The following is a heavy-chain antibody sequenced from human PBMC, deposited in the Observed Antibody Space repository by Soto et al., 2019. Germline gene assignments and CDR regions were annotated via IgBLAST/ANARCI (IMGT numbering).Heavy chain of an antibody. CDR2: IRGYNGNT. CDR1: GYTFTSYA. CDR3: ARGVDTAMASFDY. Sequence: QVHLVQSGAEVKKPGASVKVSCKASGYTFTSYAISWVRQAPGQGLEWMGWIRGYNGNTKYAQKLQGRVTMTTDTTTGTAYMELRRLRADDTAVYCGARGVDTAMASFDYWGQGTLVTVSS. D-gene: IGHD5-18*01. V-gene: IGHV1-18*01. J-gene: IGHJ4*02.